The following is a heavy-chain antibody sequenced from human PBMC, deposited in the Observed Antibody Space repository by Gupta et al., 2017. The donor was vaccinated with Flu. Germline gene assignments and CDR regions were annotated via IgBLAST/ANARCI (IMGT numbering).Heavy chain of an antibody. Sequence: ELQLVESGGGLVQPGGSLRLSCAASRSALCAYDMSWVRLAPGKGLEWISFISSRSSIYYADSVKGRFTISRDNAKNSLYLQMNSLRAEDTAVYYCVRGHWDYWGQGTLVTVSS. J-gene: IGHJ4*02. V-gene: IGHV3-48*03. CDR2: ISSRSSI. CDR3: VRGHWDY. CDR1: RSALCAYD.